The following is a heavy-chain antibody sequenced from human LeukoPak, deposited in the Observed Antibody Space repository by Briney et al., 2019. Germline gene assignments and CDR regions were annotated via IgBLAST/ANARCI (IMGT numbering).Heavy chain of an antibody. J-gene: IGHJ4*02. Sequence: GGSLRLSCAASGFTVSSNYMSWVRQAPGKGLEWVSVVYRGGSTYYADSVKGRFTISRDNSKNTVYLQMNSLRAEDTAVYYCARELRYYGSGSYDYWGQGTLVTVSS. V-gene: IGHV3-66*01. CDR2: VYRGGST. CDR3: ARELRYYGSGSYDY. D-gene: IGHD3-10*01. CDR1: GFTVSSNY.